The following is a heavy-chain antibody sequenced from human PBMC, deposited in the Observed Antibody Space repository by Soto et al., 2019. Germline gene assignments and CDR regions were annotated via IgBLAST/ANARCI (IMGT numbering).Heavy chain of an antibody. CDR1: GFTFSYYY. CDR3: ARDCLLTPLPAATQYYYGMDV. D-gene: IGHD2-2*01. CDR2: ISSSSSYT. V-gene: IGHV3-11*06. Sequence: LRLSFAASGFTFSYYYMVWIVQATGKGLEWVSYISSSSSYTNYADTVKGPSTLPRDNAKNSQYLQMTSLRAKDTAMYYCARDCLLTPLPAATQYYYGMDVWGQGTTVTVSS. J-gene: IGHJ6*02.